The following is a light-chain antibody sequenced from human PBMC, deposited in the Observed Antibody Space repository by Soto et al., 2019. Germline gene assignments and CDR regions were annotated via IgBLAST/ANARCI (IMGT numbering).Light chain of an antibody. CDR2: AAS. J-gene: IGKJ1*01. CDR3: QQYYSYPRT. Sequence: DIQMNQSPSTLSASVGDRVTITCRASQGISSYLAWYQQKPGKAPKLLIYAASTLQSGVPSRFSGSGSGTDFTLTISCLQSEDFATYYCQQYYSYPRTFGQGTKVDIK. V-gene: IGKV1-9*01. CDR1: QGISSY.